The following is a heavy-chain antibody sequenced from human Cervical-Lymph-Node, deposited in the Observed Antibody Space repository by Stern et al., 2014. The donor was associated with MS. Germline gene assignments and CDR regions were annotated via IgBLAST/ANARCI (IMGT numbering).Heavy chain of an antibody. D-gene: IGHD2-2*01. Sequence: VQLVESGGGVVQPGRSLRLSCAASGFTFSSYGMHWVRQAPGKGLEWVAVISYDGSNKYYADSVKGRFPISRANSKNTLYLQMNSLRAEDTAVYYCAKEGCISTSCYLGVDYWGQGTLVTVSS. J-gene: IGHJ4*02. CDR2: ISYDGSNK. CDR3: AKEGCISTSCYLGVDY. CDR1: GFTFSSYG. V-gene: IGHV3-30*18.